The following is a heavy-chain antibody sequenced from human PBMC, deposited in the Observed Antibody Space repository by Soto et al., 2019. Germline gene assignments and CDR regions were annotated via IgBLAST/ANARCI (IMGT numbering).Heavy chain of an antibody. CDR2: IYYSGNT. D-gene: IGHD2-2*01. V-gene: IGHV4-39*02. Sequence: QPPGKGLEWIGSIYYSGNTYYNPSLKSRVTISLDTSQNQFSLKLSSMTAADTAVYYCVRGSCTWPQESGGMDVWGRGTTVT. CDR3: VRGSCTWPQESGGMDV. J-gene: IGHJ6*02.